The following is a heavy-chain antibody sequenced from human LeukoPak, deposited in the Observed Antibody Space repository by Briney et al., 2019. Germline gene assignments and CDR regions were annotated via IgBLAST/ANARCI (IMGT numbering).Heavy chain of an antibody. CDR2: ISGDGGST. D-gene: IGHD1-26*01. CDR3: ATIGLP. Sequence: GGSLRLSCAASGFTFSDYAMHWVRQAQGKGLEYVSAISGDGGSTFYASSVKGRFNISRDNSKNTLYLDMGSLRPEDMAVYYCATIGLPWGQGTLVTVSS. CDR1: GFTFSDYA. V-gene: IGHV3-64*01. J-gene: IGHJ5*02.